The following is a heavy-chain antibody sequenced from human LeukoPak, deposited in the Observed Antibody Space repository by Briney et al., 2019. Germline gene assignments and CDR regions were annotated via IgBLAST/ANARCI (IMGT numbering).Heavy chain of an antibody. CDR3: ARVTKRWLQAGFDY. J-gene: IGHJ4*02. V-gene: IGHV1-2*02. CDR2: INPNSGGT. CDR1: GYTFTGYY. Sequence: ALVKVSCKASGYTFTGYYMHWVRQAPGQGREWMGWINPNSGGTNYSQKFQGRVTMTMDTSIRKAYMELSRLRSDDTAVYYCARVTKRWLQAGFDYWGQGTLVTVSS. D-gene: IGHD5-24*01.